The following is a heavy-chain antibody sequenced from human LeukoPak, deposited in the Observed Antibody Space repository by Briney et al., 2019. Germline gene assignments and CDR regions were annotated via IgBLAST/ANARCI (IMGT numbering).Heavy chain of an antibody. J-gene: IGHJ4*02. CDR1: GFTLSGYW. CDR3: TRWIGGFDY. Sequence: GGSLRLSCAASGFTLSGYWMNWVRQIPGKGLEWVANINHDGSEKYYMDSVEGRFTISRDNANNSLCLQMNSLRAEDTAIYYCTRWIGGFDYWGRGALVTVSS. D-gene: IGHD3-10*01. V-gene: IGHV3-7*01. CDR2: INHDGSEK.